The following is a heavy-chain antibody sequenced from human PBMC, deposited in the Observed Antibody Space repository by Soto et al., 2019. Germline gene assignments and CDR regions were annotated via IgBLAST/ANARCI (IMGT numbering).Heavy chain of an antibody. J-gene: IGHJ6*02. CDR3: ARTLYDFYGMDV. D-gene: IGHD3-16*02. CDR1: GFTVSSNY. CDR2: IYSGGST. Sequence: PGGSLRLSCAASGFTVSSNYMSWVRQAPGKGLEWVSVIYSGGSTYYADSVKGRFTISRDNSKNTLYLQMNSLRAEDTAVYYCARTLYDFYGMDVWGQGTTVTVSS. V-gene: IGHV3-53*01.